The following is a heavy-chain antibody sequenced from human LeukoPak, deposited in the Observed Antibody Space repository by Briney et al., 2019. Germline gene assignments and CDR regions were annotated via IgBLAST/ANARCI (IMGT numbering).Heavy chain of an antibody. CDR2: ISTSSSYI. CDR1: GFTFSNHG. V-gene: IGHV3-21*01. CDR3: VRNRYGYGSGGYSPEHFHH. J-gene: IGHJ1*01. Sequence: GGSLRLSCVASGFTFSNHGMDWVRQAPGKGLEWVASISTSSSYIFYADSVKGRFTISRDNPKKSMYLQINSLRAEDTAVYFCVRNRYGYGSGGYSPEHFHHWGQGTLVTVSS. D-gene: IGHD2-15*01.